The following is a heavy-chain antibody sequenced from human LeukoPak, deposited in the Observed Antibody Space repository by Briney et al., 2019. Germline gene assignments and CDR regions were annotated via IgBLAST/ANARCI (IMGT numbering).Heavy chain of an antibody. D-gene: IGHD6-13*01. CDR2: IKHDGSEK. J-gene: IGHJ4*02. V-gene: IGHV3-7*01. CDR3: ARDSTWYPIDY. CDR1: GFTLSDYY. Sequence: GGSLRLSCAASGFTLSDYYMTWVRQAPGKGLEWVANIKHDGSEKNYVESLKGRFTISRDNAKKSLYLQMNSLRAEDTAVYYCARDSTWYPIDYWGPGTLVTVSS.